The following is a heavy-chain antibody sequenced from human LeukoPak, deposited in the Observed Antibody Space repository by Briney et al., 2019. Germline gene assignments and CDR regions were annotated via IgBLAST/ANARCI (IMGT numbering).Heavy chain of an antibody. D-gene: IGHD6-6*01. CDR3: ARTAARRFDY. CDR2: INPTGGSS. Sequence: ASVKVSCKASGYTFPSYFMHWVRQAPGQGLEWMGIINPTGGSSTYAQKFQGRVTMTRDTSTSTVYMELSSLRSDDTAVYYCARTAARRFDYWGQGTLVTVSS. CDR1: GYTFPSYF. J-gene: IGHJ4*02. V-gene: IGHV1-46*01.